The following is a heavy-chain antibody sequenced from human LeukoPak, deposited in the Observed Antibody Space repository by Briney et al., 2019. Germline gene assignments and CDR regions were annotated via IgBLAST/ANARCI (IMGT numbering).Heavy chain of an antibody. D-gene: IGHD5-18*01. Sequence: PSETLSLTCTVSGGSISRTGYSWSWIRQPPGQGLEWLAYTYHSGSTYYNPSLKSRLTISLDRSRNQFSLKLSSVTAADSAVYYCARGVDTASGDDFDIWGQGTMVTVSS. CDR2: TYHSGST. CDR1: GGSISRTGYS. V-gene: IGHV4-30-2*01. CDR3: ARGVDTASGDDFDI. J-gene: IGHJ3*02.